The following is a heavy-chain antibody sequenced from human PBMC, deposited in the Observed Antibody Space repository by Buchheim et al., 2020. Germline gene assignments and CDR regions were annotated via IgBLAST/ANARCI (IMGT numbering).Heavy chain of an antibody. V-gene: IGHV3-30-3*01. D-gene: IGHD6-19*01. CDR3: ARDVIYSSGWYGSPGGYFDY. CDR2: ISNDGSNK. CDR1: GFTFSTYA. J-gene: IGHJ4*02. Sequence: QVQLVESGGGVVQPGRSLRLSCAASGFTFSTYAMHWVRQAPGKGLEWVAVISNDGSNKWYADSVKGRFTISRANSKNTLYLQMNSLRAEDTAVYYCARDVIYSSGWYGSPGGYFDYWGQGTL.